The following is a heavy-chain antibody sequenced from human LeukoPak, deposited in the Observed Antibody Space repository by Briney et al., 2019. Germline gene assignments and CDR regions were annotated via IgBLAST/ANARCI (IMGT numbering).Heavy chain of an antibody. CDR2: ISSSCSTI. CDR3: ARDPYDSSGYYFQGYYYYGMDV. Sequence: SGGSLRLSCAASGFTFSDYYMSCIRQAPGKGLEWVSYISSSCSTIYYAASVKGRFTISRDNAKNSLYLQMNSLRAEDTAVYYCARDPYDSSGYYFQGYYYYGMDVWGQGTTVTVSS. D-gene: IGHD3-22*01. J-gene: IGHJ6*02. CDR1: GFTFSDYY. V-gene: IGHV3-11*01.